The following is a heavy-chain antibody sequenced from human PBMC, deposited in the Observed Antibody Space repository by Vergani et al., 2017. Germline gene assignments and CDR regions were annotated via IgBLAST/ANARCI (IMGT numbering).Heavy chain of an antibody. Sequence: QVQLPQSGQGLVKPSQTLSLTCAISGDSVSSNSAAWTWIRQSPSRGLEWLGRTYYRSKWYNAYAVSVKSRITINPDTSKNQFSLQLNSVTPEDTAVYYCAGSGYSHGIFDYWGQGTLVTVSS. V-gene: IGHV6-1*01. CDR2: TYYRSKWYN. CDR3: AGSGYSHGIFDY. D-gene: IGHD5-18*01. J-gene: IGHJ4*02. CDR1: GDSVSSNSAA.